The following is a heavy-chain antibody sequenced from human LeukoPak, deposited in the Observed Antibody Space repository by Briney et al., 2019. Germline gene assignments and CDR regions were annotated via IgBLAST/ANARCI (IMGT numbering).Heavy chain of an antibody. CDR3: ARVSGWSNFDY. J-gene: IGHJ4*02. Sequence: SETLSLTCTVSGGSLSSYYWSWIRQPPGKGLEWIGYIYYSGSTNYNPSLKSRVTISVDTSKNQFSLKLSSVTAADTAVYYCARVSGWSNFDYWGQGTLVTVSS. CDR1: GGSLSSYY. D-gene: IGHD6-19*01. V-gene: IGHV4-59*01. CDR2: IYYSGST.